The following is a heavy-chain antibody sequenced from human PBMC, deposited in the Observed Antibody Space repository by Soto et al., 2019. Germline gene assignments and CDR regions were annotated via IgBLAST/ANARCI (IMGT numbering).Heavy chain of an antibody. Sequence: EVQLLESGGGLVQPGGSLRLSCAASGFTFSSYAMSWVRQAPGKGLEWVSAISGSGGRTYYADSVKGRFTISRDNSKTTLYLQMNSLRAEDTAVYYCAKIHYSTSWYFDAVDIWGQGTMVTVSS. CDR3: AKIHYSTSWYFDAVDI. CDR2: ISGSGGRT. CDR1: GFTFSSYA. J-gene: IGHJ3*02. V-gene: IGHV3-23*01. D-gene: IGHD6-13*01.